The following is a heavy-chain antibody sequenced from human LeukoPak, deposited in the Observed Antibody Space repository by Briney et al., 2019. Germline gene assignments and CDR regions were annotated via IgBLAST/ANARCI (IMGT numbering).Heavy chain of an antibody. CDR1: GGSISSSNW. V-gene: IGHV4-4*02. D-gene: IGHD6-19*01. J-gene: IGHJ5*02. CDR2: IYHSGST. CDR3: AREPTFGRVAVAVGWFDP. Sequence: SGTLSLTCAVSGGSISSSNWWSWVRQPPGKGLEWIGEIYHSGSTNYNPSLKSRVTISVDKSKNQFSLKLSSVTAADTAVYYCAREPTFGRVAVAVGWFDPWGQGTLVTVSS.